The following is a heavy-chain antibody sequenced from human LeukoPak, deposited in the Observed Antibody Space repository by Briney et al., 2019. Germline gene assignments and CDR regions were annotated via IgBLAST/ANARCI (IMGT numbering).Heavy chain of an antibody. CDR1: GFTFSSYA. CDR3: TKDDPTSITMIDFDY. CDR2: ISGSGGST. Sequence: GGSLRLPCAASGFTFSSYAMSWVRQAPGKGLEWVSAISGSGGSTYYADSVKGRFTISRDNSKNTLYLQMNSLRAEDTAVYYCTKDDPTSITMIDFDYWGQGTLVTVSS. D-gene: IGHD3-22*01. J-gene: IGHJ4*02. V-gene: IGHV3-23*01.